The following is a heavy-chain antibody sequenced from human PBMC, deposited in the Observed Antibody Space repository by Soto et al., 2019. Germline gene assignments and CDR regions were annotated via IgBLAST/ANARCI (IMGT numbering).Heavy chain of an antibody. Sequence: QVQLQESGPGLVKPSETLSLTCTVSGGAISSYYWSWIRQPPGKGLEWIGYIYFTGSTNYNPSLKSRVTMSVDTSKNQFSLKLTSVTAADPAVYYCARFVPCSDGSCALAYWGQGTLVTVSS. D-gene: IGHD2-15*01. V-gene: IGHV4-59*12. J-gene: IGHJ4*02. CDR2: IYFTGST. CDR1: GGAISSYY. CDR3: ARFVPCSDGSCALAY.